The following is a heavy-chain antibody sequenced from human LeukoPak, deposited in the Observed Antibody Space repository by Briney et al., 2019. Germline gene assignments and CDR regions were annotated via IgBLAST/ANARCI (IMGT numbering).Heavy chain of an antibody. CDR3: ARGYSYGYVDY. Sequence: SVKVSCKASGGTFSSYAICWVRQAPGQGLEWMGRIIPILGIANYAQKFQGRVTITADKSTSTAYMELSSLRSEDTAVYYCARGYSYGYVDYWGQGTLVTVSS. V-gene: IGHV1-69*04. D-gene: IGHD5-18*01. CDR1: GGTFSSYA. J-gene: IGHJ4*02. CDR2: IIPILGIA.